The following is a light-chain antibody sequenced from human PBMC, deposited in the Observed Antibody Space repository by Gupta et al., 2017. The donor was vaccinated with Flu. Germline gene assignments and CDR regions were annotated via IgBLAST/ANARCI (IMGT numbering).Light chain of an antibody. J-gene: IGLJ3*02. V-gene: IGLV2-23*01. CDR3: CSYAGSSTPLV. Sequence: QSALTQPASVSGSPGQSITISCTGTSSDVGSYNLVSWYQQNPGKAPKLMIYEGSKRPSGVSNRFSGSKSGNTASLTISGLQAEDEAEYYCCSYAGSSTPLVFGGGTKLTVL. CDR1: SSDVGSYNL. CDR2: EGS.